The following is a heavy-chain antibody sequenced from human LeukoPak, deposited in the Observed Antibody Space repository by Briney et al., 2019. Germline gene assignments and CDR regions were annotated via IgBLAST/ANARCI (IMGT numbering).Heavy chain of an antibody. CDR1: GGSITQTNY. J-gene: IGHJ4*02. CDR3: AREGGPYRPLDF. V-gene: IGHV4/OR15-8*01. Sequence: SETLSLTCDVPGGSITQTNYWTWGRQPPRKGLEWIGEVNLQGSTNYNPSLMRRVAISVDTSANHVPLQLTSVTAADTAVYYCAREGGPYRPLDFSGQGTLVTVSS. CDR2: VNLQGST.